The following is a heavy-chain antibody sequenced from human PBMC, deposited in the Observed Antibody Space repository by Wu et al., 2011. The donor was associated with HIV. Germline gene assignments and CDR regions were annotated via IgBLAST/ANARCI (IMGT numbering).Heavy chain of an antibody. V-gene: IGHV1-69*14. CDR2: IIPFFGSA. CDR3: ATLGRYSGSSHAFDI. Sequence: QVQLVQSGAEVQKPGSSVKVSCKASGGSFSSYAISWVRQAPGQGLEWMGRIIPFFGSANYAQQLQGRVTITADKSTSTAYMELSSLRSEDTAVYYCATLGRYSGSSHAFDIWGQGTMVTVSS. D-gene: IGHD1-26*01. CDR1: GGSFSSYA. J-gene: IGHJ3*02.